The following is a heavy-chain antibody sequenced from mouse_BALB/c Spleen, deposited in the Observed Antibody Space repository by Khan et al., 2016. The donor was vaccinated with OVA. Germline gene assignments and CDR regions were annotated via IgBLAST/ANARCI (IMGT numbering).Heavy chain of an antibody. CDR2: IYPSDSYT. Sequence: QVQLQQSGAELVRPGASVKLSCKASGYTFTTYWINWVKQRPGQGLEWIGNIYPSDSYTNYNQKFKDKATLTVDKFSSTAFMHLSSPTSEDSAVYYCTADRPMDHWGQGTTLTVSS. J-gene: IGHJ2*01. V-gene: IGHV1-69*02. D-gene: IGHD3-1*01. CDR1: GYTFTTYW. CDR3: TADRPMDH.